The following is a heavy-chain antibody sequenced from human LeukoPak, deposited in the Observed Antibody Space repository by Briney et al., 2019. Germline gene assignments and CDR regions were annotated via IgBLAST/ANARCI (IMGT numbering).Heavy chain of an antibody. CDR3: AKDPLTEDDWFDP. Sequence: QPGRSLRLSCAASGFTFSSYAMHWVRQAPGKGLEWVAVISYDGSNKYYADFVKGRFTISRDNSKNTLYLQMNSLRAEDTAVYYCAKDPLTEDDWFDPWGQGTLVTVSS. V-gene: IGHV3-30*07. CDR1: GFTFSSYA. CDR2: ISYDGSNK. J-gene: IGHJ5*02.